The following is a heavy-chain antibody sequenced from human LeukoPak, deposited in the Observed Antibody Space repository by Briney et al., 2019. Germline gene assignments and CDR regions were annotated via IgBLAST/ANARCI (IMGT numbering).Heavy chain of an antibody. Sequence: GGSLRLSCGASGFTFSSYAMSWVRQAPGKGLEWVSAISGSGGSTYYADSVKGRFTISRDNSKNTLYLQMNSLRAEDTAVYYCAKGLAVAGHLGYFDYWGQGTLVTVSS. D-gene: IGHD6-19*01. CDR1: GFTFSSYA. J-gene: IGHJ4*02. CDR3: AKGLAVAGHLGYFDY. CDR2: ISGSGGST. V-gene: IGHV3-23*01.